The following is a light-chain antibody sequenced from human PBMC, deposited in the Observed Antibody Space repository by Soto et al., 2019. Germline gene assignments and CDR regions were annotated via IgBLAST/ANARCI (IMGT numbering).Light chain of an antibody. CDR2: GAS. CDR3: QQYGSSGT. J-gene: IGKJ1*01. V-gene: IGKV3-20*01. Sequence: EIVLTQSPATLSLSPGERATLSCRASQTVRSRLAWYQQKPGQAPRLLIYGASNRATGIPDRFSGSGSGTAFTLSISRLEPEDFAVYYCQQYGSSGTFGQGTKVDIK. CDR1: QTVRSR.